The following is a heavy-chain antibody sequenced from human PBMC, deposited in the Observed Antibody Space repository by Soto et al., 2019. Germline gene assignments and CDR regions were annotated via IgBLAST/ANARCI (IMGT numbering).Heavy chain of an antibody. CDR1: GGSISSIW. CDR2: IHHTGSA. D-gene: IGHD2-21*02. CDR3: TRNDFFRFDP. J-gene: IGHJ5*02. Sequence: PSETLSLTCDVSGGSISSIWFSWVRQPPGKGLEWIGEIHHTGSANYNPSLMNRVTMSVDNSKKQLSLKLTSMTAADTAVYYCTRNDFFRFDPWGRGTLVTVSS. V-gene: IGHV4-4*02.